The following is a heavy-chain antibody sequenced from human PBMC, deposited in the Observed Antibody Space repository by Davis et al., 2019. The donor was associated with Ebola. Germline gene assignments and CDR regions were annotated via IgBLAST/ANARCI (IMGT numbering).Heavy chain of an antibody. V-gene: IGHV1-8*01. CDR2: MNPNSGNT. CDR3: ARAPTWSEINYYCFDY. D-gene: IGHD3-10*01. CDR1: AYTFTSYD. Sequence: ASVKVSCKASAYTFTSYDINWVRQATGQGLEWMGWMNPNSGNTGYAQKFQGRVTMTRNTSISTAYMELSSLRSEDTAVYYCARAPTWSEINYYCFDYWGQGTLVTASS. J-gene: IGHJ4*02.